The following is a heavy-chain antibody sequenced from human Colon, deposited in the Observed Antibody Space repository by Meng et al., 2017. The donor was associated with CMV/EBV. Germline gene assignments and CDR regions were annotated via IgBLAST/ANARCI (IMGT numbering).Heavy chain of an antibody. J-gene: IGHJ6*02. CDR1: GGSINRSPYY. CDR3: ARDRQRPGYFDSRLYGLDV. Sequence: SETLSLTCTDSGGSINRSPYYWGWIRQSPGKGLEWIGSVDYGGATYHNPSLKSRVTITVATSRNQFSLQLTSVTAADTAIYYCARDRQRPGYFDSRLYGLDVWGQGTTVTVSS. V-gene: IGHV4-39*07. CDR2: VDYGGAT. D-gene: IGHD3-22*01.